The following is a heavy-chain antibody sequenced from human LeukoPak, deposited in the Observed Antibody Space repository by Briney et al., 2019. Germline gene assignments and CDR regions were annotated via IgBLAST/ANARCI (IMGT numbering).Heavy chain of an antibody. V-gene: IGHV3-30-3*01. CDR3: ARGDYYDSSGCDY. Sequence: GGSLRLSCAASGFTFSSNAMHWARQAPGKGLEWVAIISYDGSNKYYADSVKGRFTISRDNSKNTLYLQMNSLRAEDTAVYYCARGDYYDSSGCDYWGQGTLVTVSS. CDR2: ISYDGSNK. D-gene: IGHD3-22*01. CDR1: GFTFSSNA. J-gene: IGHJ4*02.